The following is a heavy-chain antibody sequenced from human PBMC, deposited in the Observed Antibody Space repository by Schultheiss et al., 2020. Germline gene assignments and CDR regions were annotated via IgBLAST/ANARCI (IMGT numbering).Heavy chain of an antibody. CDR1: GGSISSSNW. J-gene: IGHJ6*02. Sequence: SETLSLTCAVSGGSISSSNWWSWVRQPPGKGLEWIGEIYHSGSTNYNPSLKSRVTISVDKSKNQFSLKLSSVTAADTAVYYCARGEQLVIYGMDVWGQGTTVTVSS. V-gene: IGHV4-4*02. D-gene: IGHD6-6*01. CDR3: ARGEQLVIYGMDV. CDR2: IYHSGST.